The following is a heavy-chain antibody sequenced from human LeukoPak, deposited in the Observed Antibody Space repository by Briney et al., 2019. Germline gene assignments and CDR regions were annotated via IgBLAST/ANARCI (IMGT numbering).Heavy chain of an antibody. CDR1: GDSISGYY. CDR2: LYTSGET. Sequence: SETLSLTCSVSGDSISGYYWSWLRQAAGEGLEWIWRLYTSGETNYNPALKSRIAMSFDTSRNQFSLRLTSVTAADTAVYFCARGGIAVPGYYYFYYMDVWGKGTTVTVSS. V-gene: IGHV4-4*07. D-gene: IGHD6-19*01. J-gene: IGHJ6*03. CDR3: ARGGIAVPGYYYFYYMDV.